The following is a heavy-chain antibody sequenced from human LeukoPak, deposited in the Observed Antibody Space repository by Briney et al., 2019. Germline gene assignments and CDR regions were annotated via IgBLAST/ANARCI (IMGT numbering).Heavy chain of an antibody. CDR3: ARTGGDYDFWSGLNWFDP. CDR2: IIPIFGTA. CDR1: GGTFSSYA. Sequence: ASVKVSCKASGGTFSSYAISWVRQAPGQGLEWMGGIIPIFGTANYAQKFQGRVTITADESTSTAYMELSSLRSEDTAVYYCARTGGDYDFWSGLNWFDPWGQGTLVTVSS. D-gene: IGHD3-3*01. J-gene: IGHJ5*02. V-gene: IGHV1-69*13.